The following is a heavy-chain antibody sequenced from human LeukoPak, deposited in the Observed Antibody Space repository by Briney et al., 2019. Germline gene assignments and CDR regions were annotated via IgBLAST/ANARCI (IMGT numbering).Heavy chain of an antibody. CDR3: ARLQKRDSRDY. D-gene: IGHD5-24*01. CDR1: GLTFSNYW. CDR2: IKEDGSEK. Sequence: GGSLRLSCAASGLTFSNYWMSWVRQAPGKGLEWVANIKEDGSEKYHVDSVKGRFTVSRDNAKNSLYLQMNSLRAEDTAVYYCARLQKRDSRDYWGQGTLVTVSS. V-gene: IGHV3-7*02. J-gene: IGHJ4*02.